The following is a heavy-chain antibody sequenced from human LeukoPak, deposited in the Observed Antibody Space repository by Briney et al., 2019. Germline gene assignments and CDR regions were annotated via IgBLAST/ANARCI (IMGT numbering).Heavy chain of an antibody. CDR3: ARVPLWFGEKGYYYMDV. D-gene: IGHD3-10*01. CDR1: GGSFSGYY. Sequence: SETLSLTCAVYGGSFSGYYWSWIRQPPGKGLEWIGEINHSGSTNYNPSLKSRVTISVDTSKNQFSLKLSSVTAADTAVYYCARVPLWFGEKGYYYMDVRGKGTTVTVSS. V-gene: IGHV4-34*01. CDR2: INHSGST. J-gene: IGHJ6*03.